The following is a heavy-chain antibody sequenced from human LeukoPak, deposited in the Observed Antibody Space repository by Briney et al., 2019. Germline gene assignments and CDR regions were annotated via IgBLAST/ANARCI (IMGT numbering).Heavy chain of an antibody. CDR3: ATVAIRAEFHFDH. CDR2: INHNGNT. V-gene: IGHV4-34*01. CDR1: GGSFSTFY. Sequence: SETLSLTCGVSGGSFSTFYWNWIRQHPGKGLEWIGEINHNGNTNYNPSLKGRVTLSVDKSKDQFSLKLRSVTAADTALYYCATVAIRAEFHFDHWGQGLLVTVSS. J-gene: IGHJ4*02. D-gene: IGHD3-10*01.